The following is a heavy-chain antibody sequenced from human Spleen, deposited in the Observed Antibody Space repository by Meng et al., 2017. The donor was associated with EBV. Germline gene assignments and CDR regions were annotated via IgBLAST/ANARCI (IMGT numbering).Heavy chain of an antibody. V-gene: IGHV1-2*06. CDR1: GYTFTGYY. D-gene: IGHD5-24*01. J-gene: IGHJ4*02. Sequence: QVQLVQSGAEVKKPGASWRFSCKASGYTFTGYYIHWVRQAPGQGLEWMGRINPNTGGTNYAQQFQGRVTMTRDTSISTAYMELSRLRSDDTAVYYCARLRDGYNPWGQGTLVTVSS. CDR3: ARLRDGYNP. CDR2: INPNTGGT.